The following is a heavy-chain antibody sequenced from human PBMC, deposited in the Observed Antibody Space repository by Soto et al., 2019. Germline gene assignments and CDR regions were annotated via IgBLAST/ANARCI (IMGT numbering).Heavy chain of an antibody. CDR2: IYYSGST. J-gene: IGHJ4*02. CDR1: GGSISSSSYY. V-gene: IGHV4-39*01. CDR3: ARQDIVLMVYAINGGDFDY. D-gene: IGHD2-8*01. Sequence: QLQLQESGPGLVKPSETLSLTCTVSGGSISSSSYYWGWIRQPPGKGLEWIGSIYYSGSTYYNPSLKSRVTISVDTSKNQFSLKLSSVTAADTAVYYCARQDIVLMVYAINGGDFDYWGQGTLVTVSS.